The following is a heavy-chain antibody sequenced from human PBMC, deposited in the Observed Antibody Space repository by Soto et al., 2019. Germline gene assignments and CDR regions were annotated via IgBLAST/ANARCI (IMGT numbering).Heavy chain of an antibody. CDR3: ARYGDPEAFDV. D-gene: IGHD2-21*02. CDR2: ISVKNGQT. J-gene: IGHJ3*01. Sequence: QVQLVQSGPEVRKPGASVKVSCKASGYTFRTYGITWVRQAPGQGLEWMGWISVKNGQTNYAQKFQGRVSMTTEISKSTAYMELRSLRSEDMAVYYCARYGDPEAFDVWGQGTMVTVSS. CDR1: GYTFRTYG. V-gene: IGHV1-18*03.